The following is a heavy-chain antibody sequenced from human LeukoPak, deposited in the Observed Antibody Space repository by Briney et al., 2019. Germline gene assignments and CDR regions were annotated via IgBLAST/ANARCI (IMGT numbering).Heavy chain of an antibody. V-gene: IGHV3-9*01. CDR2: ISWNSGSI. CDR3: AKDVSQTMGMDV. J-gene: IGHJ6*02. D-gene: IGHD3-10*01. Sequence: GRSLRLSRAASGFTFDDYAMHWVRHAPGKGLEWVSGISWNSGSIGYADSVKGRFTISRDNAKNSLYLQMNSLRAEDTALYYCAKDVSQTMGMDVWGQGTTVTVSS. CDR1: GFTFDDYA.